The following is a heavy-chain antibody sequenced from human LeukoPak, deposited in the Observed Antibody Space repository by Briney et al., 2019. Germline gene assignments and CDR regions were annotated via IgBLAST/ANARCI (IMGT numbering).Heavy chain of an antibody. CDR3: ARGESAIGWQFDP. J-gene: IGHJ5*02. V-gene: IGHV3-7*01. CDR2: INGDGSVK. CDR1: GFTFSNAW. D-gene: IGHD6-19*01. Sequence: GGSLRLSCAASGFTFSNAWMSWVRQAPGKGLEWVANINGDGSVKYYVDSMEGRFTISRDNIRNSVFLQMSSLRAEDTAVYYCARGESAIGWQFDPRGQGTLVTVSS.